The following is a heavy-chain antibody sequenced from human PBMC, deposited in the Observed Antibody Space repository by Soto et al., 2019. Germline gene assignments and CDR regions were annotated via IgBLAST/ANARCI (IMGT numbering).Heavy chain of an antibody. CDR1: GGSISSYY. D-gene: IGHD2-2*01. Sequence: SETLSLTCTVYGGSISSYYWRWIRQPPGKGLEWIGYIYYSGSTNYNPSLKSRVTIPVDTSKNQFSLKLSSVTAADTAVYYCARELGYCSSTSCLGPPYYYYGMDVWGQRTTVPVSS. CDR2: IYYSGST. V-gene: IGHV4-59*01. CDR3: ARELGYCSSTSCLGPPYYYYGMDV. J-gene: IGHJ6*02.